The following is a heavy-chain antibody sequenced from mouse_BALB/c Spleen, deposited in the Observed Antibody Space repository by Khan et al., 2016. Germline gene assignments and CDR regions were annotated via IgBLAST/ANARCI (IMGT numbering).Heavy chain of an antibody. Sequence: QVQLQQSGPELVKPGASVKISCKASGYTFTDYNMHWVKQRPGQGLEWIGYINPSGGNTNYNQKFNDKATLTADKSSSTAYMQLSRLTSEDSAVYYCARSGNYRYGGLDYWGQGTTLTVSS. CDR3: ARSGNYRYGGLDY. CDR1: GYTFTDYN. D-gene: IGHD2-12*01. J-gene: IGHJ2*01. CDR2: INPSGGNT. V-gene: IGHV1S26*01.